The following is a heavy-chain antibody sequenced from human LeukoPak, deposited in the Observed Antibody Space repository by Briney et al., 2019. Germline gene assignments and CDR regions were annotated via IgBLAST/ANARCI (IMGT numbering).Heavy chain of an antibody. CDR3: ARPSATMRPYYFDY. Sequence: PSETLSLTCAVYGGSFSGYYWSWIRQPPGKGLEWIGEINHSGSTNYNPSLKSRVTISVDTSKNQFSLKLSSVTAADTAVYYCARPSATMRPYYFDYWGQGTLVTVSS. CDR1: GGSFSGYY. V-gene: IGHV4-34*01. J-gene: IGHJ4*02. CDR2: INHSGST. D-gene: IGHD3-22*01.